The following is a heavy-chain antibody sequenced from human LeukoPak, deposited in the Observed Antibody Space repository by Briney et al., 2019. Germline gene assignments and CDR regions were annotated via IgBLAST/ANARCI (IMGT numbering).Heavy chain of an antibody. CDR2: IIPIFGTA. D-gene: IGHD3-10*01. V-gene: IGHV1-69*06. CDR3: ARDLSGVALGY. CDR1: GGTFSSYA. Sequence: SVKVSCKASGGTFSSYAISWVRQAPGQGLEWMGGIIPIFGTANYAQKFQGRVTITADKSTSTAFMELSSLRSEDTAVYYCARDLSGVALGYWGQGTLVTVSS. J-gene: IGHJ4*02.